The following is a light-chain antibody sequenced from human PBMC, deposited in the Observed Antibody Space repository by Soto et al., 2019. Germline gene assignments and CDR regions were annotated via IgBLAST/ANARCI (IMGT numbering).Light chain of an antibody. V-gene: IGLV2-8*01. J-gene: IGLJ1*01. CDR2: EVN. CDR1: SSDVGNYNL. Sequence: QSGLTQPPSASGSPGQSVTISCTGTSSDVGNYNLVSWYQQHPDKAPKLVIYEVNKRPSGVPDRFSGSKSGNTASLTVSGLQAEDEADYYCSSFGGSSDYVFGTGTKLTVL. CDR3: SSFGGSSDYV.